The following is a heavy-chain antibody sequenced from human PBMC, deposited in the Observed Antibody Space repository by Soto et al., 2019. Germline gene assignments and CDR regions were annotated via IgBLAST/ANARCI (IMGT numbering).Heavy chain of an antibody. D-gene: IGHD3-3*01. CDR2: IYYSGST. J-gene: IGHJ6*02. Sequence: SETLSLTCTVSGGSISSGGYYWSWIRQHPGKGLEWIGYIYYSGSTYYNPSLKSRVTIPVDTSKNQFSLKLSSVTAADTAVYYCASSLPYYDFWSGYYTGYYYYGMDVWGQGTTVTVLL. CDR3: ASSLPYYDFWSGYYTGYYYYGMDV. CDR1: GGSISSGGYY. V-gene: IGHV4-31*03.